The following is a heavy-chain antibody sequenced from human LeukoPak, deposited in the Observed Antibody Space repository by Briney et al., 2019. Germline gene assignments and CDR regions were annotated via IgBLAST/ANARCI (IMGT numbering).Heavy chain of an antibody. Sequence: GGSLRLSCAASGFTFSSYSMNWVRQAPGKGLEWVSYISSSSSTIYYADSVKGRFTISRDNAKNSLYLQMNSLRAEDTAVYYCARAWHDSSGYSFDYWGQGTLVTVSS. V-gene: IGHV3-48*04. CDR1: GFTFSSYS. CDR3: ARAWHDSSGYSFDY. CDR2: ISSSSSTI. D-gene: IGHD3-22*01. J-gene: IGHJ4*02.